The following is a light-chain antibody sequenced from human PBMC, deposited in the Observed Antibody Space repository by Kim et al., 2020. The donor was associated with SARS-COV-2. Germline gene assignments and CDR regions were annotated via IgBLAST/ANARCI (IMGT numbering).Light chain of an antibody. CDR2: LNSDGSH. CDR3: QTWGTGIRV. J-gene: IGLJ2*01. Sequence: SVKLTCTLSSGHSSYAIAWHQQQPEKGPRYLMKLNSDGSHSKGDGIPDRFSGSSSGAERYLTISSRQSEDEADYYCQTWGTGIRVFGGGTKLTVL. CDR1: SGHSSYA. V-gene: IGLV4-69*01.